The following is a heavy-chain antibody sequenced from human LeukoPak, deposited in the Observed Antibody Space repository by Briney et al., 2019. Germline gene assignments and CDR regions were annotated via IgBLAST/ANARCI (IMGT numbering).Heavy chain of an antibody. D-gene: IGHD2-2*01. CDR3: ARDSTFDAFDI. J-gene: IGHJ3*02. V-gene: IGHV3-48*01. Sequence: PGGSLRLSCAASGFTFSSYSMSWVRQAPGKGLEWVSYISSSSSTIYYADSVKGRFTISRDNAKNSLYLQMNSLRAEDTAVYYCARDSTFDAFDIWGQGTMVTVSS. CDR2: ISSSSSTI. CDR1: GFTFSSYS.